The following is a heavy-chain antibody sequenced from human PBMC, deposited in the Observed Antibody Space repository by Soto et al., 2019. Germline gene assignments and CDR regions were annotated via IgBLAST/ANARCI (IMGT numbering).Heavy chain of an antibody. V-gene: IGHV4-59*01. Sequence: ETLSLTCFISGGSFSNDYWTWIRQSPGKGLEWIGYIFHTGITDYNPSVKSRVTISIDKSRNLFSLNLTSVTAADTAVYYCARDRYFYDSRGYYRTLDSWGQGTLVTVSS. J-gene: IGHJ5*01. D-gene: IGHD3-22*01. CDR1: GGSFSNDY. CDR3: ARDRYFYDSRGYYRTLDS. CDR2: IFHTGIT.